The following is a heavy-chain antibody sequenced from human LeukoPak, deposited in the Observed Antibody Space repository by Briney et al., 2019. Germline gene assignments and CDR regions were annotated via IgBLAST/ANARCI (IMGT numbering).Heavy chain of an antibody. J-gene: IGHJ4*02. D-gene: IGHD6-6*01. CDR1: GGSFSGYY. CDR3: AVRIAARPFDY. Sequence: SETLSLTCAVYGGSFSGYYWSWIRQPPGKGLEWIGEINHSGSTNYNPSLKSRVTISVHTSKNQFSLKLSSVTAADTAVYYCAVRIAARPFDYWGQGTLVTVSS. CDR2: INHSGST. V-gene: IGHV4-34*01.